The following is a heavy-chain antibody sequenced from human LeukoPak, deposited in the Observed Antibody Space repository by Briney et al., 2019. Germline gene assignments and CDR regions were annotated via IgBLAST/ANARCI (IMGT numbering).Heavy chain of an antibody. V-gene: IGHV3-48*03. CDR1: GFIFGSYE. J-gene: IGHJ4*02. CDR3: ARRYYYDSSGSYYFDY. CDR2: ISSSGSTI. D-gene: IGHD3-22*01. Sequence: GGSLRLSCAASGFIFGSYEMNWVRQPPGKGREWVSYISSSGSTIYYADSVEGRFTISRDNAKNSLYLQMNTLRAEDTAVYYCARRYYYDSSGSYYFDYWGQGTLVTVSS.